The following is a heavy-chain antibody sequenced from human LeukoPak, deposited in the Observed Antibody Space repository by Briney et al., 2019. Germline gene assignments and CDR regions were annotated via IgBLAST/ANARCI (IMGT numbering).Heavy chain of an antibody. CDR1: GFTFSNYN. V-gene: IGHV3-30*18. CDR3: AKNHASNAYHTDDAFDI. J-gene: IGHJ3*02. CDR2: ISYDGSNE. Sequence: GGSLRLSCAASGFTFSNYNMNWARQAPGKGGEWVAIISYDGSNEYYAVSVKGRFTISRDHSKNPLYLQMNSLRAEDPAVYYCAKNHASNAYHTDDAFDIWGQGTMVTVSS. D-gene: IGHD3-16*01.